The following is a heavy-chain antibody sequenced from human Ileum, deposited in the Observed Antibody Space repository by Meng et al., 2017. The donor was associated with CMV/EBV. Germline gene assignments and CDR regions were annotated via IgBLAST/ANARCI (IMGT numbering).Heavy chain of an antibody. D-gene: IGHD4-17*01. V-gene: IGHV4-4*07. J-gene: IGHJ4*02. Sequence: HGHRPDPGPVLVKPSGTLSLTSVFSGGSISTYYWTWVRQPAGKGLEWIGRINAGGSTNDNPSLKSRVTMSVDTSKNQFSLKVTSVTAADTAVYYCAREENTVNQFEYWGQGTLVTVSS. CDR2: INAGGST. CDR1: GGSISTYY. CDR3: AREENTVNQFEY.